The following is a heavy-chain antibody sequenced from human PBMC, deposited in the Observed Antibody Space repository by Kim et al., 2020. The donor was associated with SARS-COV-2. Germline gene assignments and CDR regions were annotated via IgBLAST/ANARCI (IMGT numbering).Heavy chain of an antibody. J-gene: IGHJ4*02. CDR3: ASDRMVRGVIWYFDY. Sequence: SETLSLTCTVSGGSVSSGSYYWSWIRQPPGKGLEWIGYIYYSGSTNYNPSLKSRVTISVDTSKNQFSLKLSSVTAADTAVYYCASDRMVRGVIWYFDYWGQGTLVTVSS. CDR2: IYYSGST. CDR1: GGSVSSGSYY. D-gene: IGHD3-10*01. V-gene: IGHV4-61*01.